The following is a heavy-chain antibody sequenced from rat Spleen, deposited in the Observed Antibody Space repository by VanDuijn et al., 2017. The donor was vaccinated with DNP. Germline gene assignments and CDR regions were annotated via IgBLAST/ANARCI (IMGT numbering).Heavy chain of an antibody. CDR2: ISTSGGST. V-gene: IGHV5-46*01. CDR1: GFTFSSFP. D-gene: IGHD4-3*01. J-gene: IGHJ2*01. CDR3: ARWYNSGYSFDY. Sequence: EVQLVESGGGLVQPGRSLKLSCAASGFTFSSFPMAWVRQAPTKGLEWVATISTSGGSTYYRDSVKGRFTISRDNAKSTLYLQMNSLRSEDMATYFCARWYNSGYSFDYWGQGVMVTVSS.